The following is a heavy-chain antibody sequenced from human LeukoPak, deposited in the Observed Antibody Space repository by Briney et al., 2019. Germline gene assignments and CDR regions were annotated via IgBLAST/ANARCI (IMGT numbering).Heavy chain of an antibody. Sequence: ASVKVSCKASGNTFTSYDINWVRQATGQGLEWMGWMNPDTGNTGYAQKFQGRVTMTRNTSISTAYMELSSLRSEDTAVYYCARGRSGRLWLRVSYFDYWGQGTLVTVSS. CDR1: GNTFTSYD. CDR2: MNPDTGNT. J-gene: IGHJ4*02. V-gene: IGHV1-8*01. CDR3: ARGRSGRLWLRVSYFDY. D-gene: IGHD5-18*01.